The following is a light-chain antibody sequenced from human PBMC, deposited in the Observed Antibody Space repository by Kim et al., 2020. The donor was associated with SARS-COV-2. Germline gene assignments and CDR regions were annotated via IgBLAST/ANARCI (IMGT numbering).Light chain of an antibody. V-gene: IGLV3-19*01. J-gene: IGLJ2*01. CDR1: SLISYS. Sequence: VALGQTVRTTGQGDSLISYSATWYQQKPGQAPIVVIYGKNNRPSGIPDRFSGSSSGNTASLTITGTQAGDEADYYCNSRDSNDNVVFGGGTQLTVL. CDR3: NSRDSNDNVV. CDR2: GKN.